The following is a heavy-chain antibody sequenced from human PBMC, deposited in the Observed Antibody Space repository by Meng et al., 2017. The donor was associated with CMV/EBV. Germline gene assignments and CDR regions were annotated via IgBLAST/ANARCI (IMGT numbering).Heavy chain of an antibody. CDR2: INGNGGRT. Sequence: GESLKTSCAASGFTFDDYGMSWVRQAPGKGREWVSGINGNGGRTGYAESVKGRFTLSRDNAKNSLYLQTNSLRAEDTALYCCARDYGCYYPLYYYYGLDVWGQGTTVTVSS. J-gene: IGHJ6*02. CDR1: GFTFDDYG. V-gene: IGHV3-20*04. CDR3: ARDYGCYYPLYYYYGLDV. D-gene: IGHD1-26*01.